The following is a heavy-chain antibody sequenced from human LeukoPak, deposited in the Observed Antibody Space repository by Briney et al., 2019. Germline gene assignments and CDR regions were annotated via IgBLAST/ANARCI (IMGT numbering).Heavy chain of an antibody. D-gene: IGHD6-19*01. V-gene: IGHV1-18*01. CDR2: ISAYNGNT. CDR1: GYTFTSYG. J-gene: IGHJ4*02. Sequence: ASVKVSCKASGYTFTSYGISWVRQAPGQGLEWMGWISAYNGNTNHAQKLQGRVTMTTDTSTSTAYMELRSLRSDDTAVYYCARAIMWYSSGSRYYFDYWGQGTLVTVSS. CDR3: ARAIMWYSSGSRYYFDY.